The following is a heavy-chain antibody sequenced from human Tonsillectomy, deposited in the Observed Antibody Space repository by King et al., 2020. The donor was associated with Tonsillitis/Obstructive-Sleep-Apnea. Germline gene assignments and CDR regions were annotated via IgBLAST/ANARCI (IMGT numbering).Heavy chain of an antibody. J-gene: IGHJ4*02. D-gene: IGHD1-26*01. CDR3: ASPVAPLSVGATDPYFDY. CDR2: IIPIFGTA. Sequence: VQLVQSGAEVKKPGSSVKVSCKASGGTFSSYAISWVRQAPGQGLEWMGGIIPIFGTANYAQKFQGRVTITADESTSTAYMELSSLRSEDTAVYYCASPVAPLSVGATDPYFDYWGQGTLVTVSS. V-gene: IGHV1-69*01. CDR1: GGTFSSYA.